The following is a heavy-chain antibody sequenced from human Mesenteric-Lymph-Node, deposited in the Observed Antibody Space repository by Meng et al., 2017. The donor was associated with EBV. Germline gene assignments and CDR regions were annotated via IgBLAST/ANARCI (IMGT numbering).Heavy chain of an antibody. CDR2: IKCDGSEK. V-gene: IGHV3-52*01. D-gene: IGHD2-21*02. J-gene: IGHJ4*02. CDR1: GLTFSSSW. CDR3: AKTHAGDLYYFDS. Sequence: VQLVGFGVGLVQPGGVLIPSCAASGLTFSSSWMHWVCQAPEKGLEWVADIKCDGSEKYYVDSVKGRLTISRDNAKNTLYLQMDSLRAEDTAIYYCAKTHAGDLYYFDSWGQGTLVTVSS.